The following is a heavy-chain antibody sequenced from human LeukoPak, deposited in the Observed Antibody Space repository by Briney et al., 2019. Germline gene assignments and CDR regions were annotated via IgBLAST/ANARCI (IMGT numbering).Heavy chain of an antibody. CDR2: MYTSGST. J-gene: IGHJ2*01. Sequence: PSETLSLTCTVSGGSISSGSYYWSWIRQPAGQGLEWIGRMYTSGSTSYNPSLESRVTISMDTSQNQFSLNLSSVTAADTAVYYCARDSSRSGYNYGWYFDLWGRGTLVSVSS. V-gene: IGHV4-61*02. CDR1: GGSISSGSYY. D-gene: IGHD5-24*01. CDR3: ARDSSRSGYNYGWYFDL.